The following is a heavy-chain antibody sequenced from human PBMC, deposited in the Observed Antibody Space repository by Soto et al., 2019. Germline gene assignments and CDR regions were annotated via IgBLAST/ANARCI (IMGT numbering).Heavy chain of an antibody. J-gene: IGHJ4*02. CDR1: GGTFSSYA. Sequence: QVQLVQSGAAVKKPGSSVKVSCRASGGTFSSYAINWVRQAPGQGLEWMGGIIPVLGTEDYSQKFQGRVTITADESTSRAYMELSSLRSEDAAVYYCATGTAGDSSGYWVYWGQGTLVTVSS. D-gene: IGHD3-22*01. CDR3: ATGTAGDSSGYWVY. V-gene: IGHV1-69*01. CDR2: IIPVLGTE.